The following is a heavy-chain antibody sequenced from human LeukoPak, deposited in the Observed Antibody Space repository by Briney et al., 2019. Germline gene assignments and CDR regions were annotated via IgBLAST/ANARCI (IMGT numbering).Heavy chain of an antibody. V-gene: IGHV4-34*01. J-gene: IGHJ3*02. Sequence: SETLSLTCAVYGGSFSGYYWSWIRQPPGKGLEWIGEINHSGSTYYNPSLKSRVTISVDTSKNQFSLKLSSVTAADTAVYYCAREIQSRRRPMVGGAFDIWGQGTMVTVSS. CDR1: GGSFSGYY. CDR2: INHSGST. D-gene: IGHD2-15*01. CDR3: AREIQSRRRPMVGGAFDI.